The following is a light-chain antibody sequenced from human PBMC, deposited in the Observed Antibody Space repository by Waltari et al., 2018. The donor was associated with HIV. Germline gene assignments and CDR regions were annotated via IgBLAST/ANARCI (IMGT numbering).Light chain of an antibody. CDR2: DDS. V-gene: IGLV3-21*02. Sequence: SYVLTQPPSVSVAPGQTARFTCGGNNIGSKSVHWYQQKPGQAPLLVLFDDSDRPSGIPGRFSGSNPGNTATLTIRRVEAGDEADYYCQVWDSSSDVVFGGGTKLTVL. J-gene: IGLJ2*01. CDR3: QVWDSSSDVV. CDR1: NIGSKS.